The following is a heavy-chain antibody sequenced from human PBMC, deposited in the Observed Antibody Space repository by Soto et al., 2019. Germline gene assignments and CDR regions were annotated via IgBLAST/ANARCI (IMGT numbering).Heavy chain of an antibody. V-gene: IGHV1-2*04. CDR1: GYTFTDYY. D-gene: IGHD3-22*01. CDR3: AGGGLDYHVSSGYGGTDY. Sequence: ASVKVSCKASGYTFTDYYIHWVRQAPGQGLEWMGWVNPNSGGTNYAQKFQGWVTMTRDTSISTVYMELSSLKSDDMAVYYCAGGGLDYHVSSGYGGTDYWG. J-gene: IGHJ4*01. CDR2: VNPNSGGT.